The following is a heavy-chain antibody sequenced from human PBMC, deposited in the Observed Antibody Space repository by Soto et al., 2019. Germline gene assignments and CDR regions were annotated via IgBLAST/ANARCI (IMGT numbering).Heavy chain of an antibody. CDR2: IDPRSSSI. V-gene: IGHV3-48*02. CDR3: VREDYDRSGSFDY. Sequence: EVQVVESGGGLVQPGGSLRLSCAASGFTFSSYSMNWVRQAPGKGLEWVSYIDPRSSSIHYVDSVKGRFTISRDNAKDSLYLQMHSLTDEDTAVYYCVREDYDRSGSFDYWGQGTLVTVSS. CDR1: GFTFSSYS. D-gene: IGHD3-22*01. J-gene: IGHJ4*02.